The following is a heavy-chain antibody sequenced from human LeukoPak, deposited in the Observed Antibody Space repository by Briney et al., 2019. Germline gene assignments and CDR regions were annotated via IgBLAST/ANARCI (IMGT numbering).Heavy chain of an antibody. D-gene: IGHD3-10*01. CDR1: GGSISSSSYY. J-gene: IGHJ4*02. CDR3: ARNDYYGSGSSIDY. CDR2: IYYSGST. Sequence: PSETLSLTCTVSGGSISSSSYYWGWIRQPPGKGLEWIGSIYYSGSTYYNPSLKSRVTISVDTSKNQFSLKLSSVTAADTAVYYCARNDYYGSGSSIDYWGQGTLVTVSS. V-gene: IGHV4-39*01.